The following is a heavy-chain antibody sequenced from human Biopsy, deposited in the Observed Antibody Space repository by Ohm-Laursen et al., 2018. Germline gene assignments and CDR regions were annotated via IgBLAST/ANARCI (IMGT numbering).Heavy chain of an antibody. CDR1: GDSISSDY. CDR2: IYYSGST. CDR3: ARLYRLDDYWNDDPPDAFDV. D-gene: IGHD3-3*01. V-gene: IGHV4-59*01. Sequence: SETLSLTCSVSGDSISSDYWSWIRQTPGKGLEWIGYIYYSGSTNYNPSLKSRVTISVDTSKNQFSLKLSSVTAADTAVFFCARLYRLDDYWNDDPPDAFDVWGQGTMVTVSS. J-gene: IGHJ3*01.